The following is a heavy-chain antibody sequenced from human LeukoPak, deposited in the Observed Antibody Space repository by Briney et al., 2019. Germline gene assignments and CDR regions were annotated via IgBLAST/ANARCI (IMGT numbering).Heavy chain of an antibody. V-gene: IGHV3-23*01. CDR1: GFTFSSYA. J-gene: IGHJ3*02. CDR3: ARDYITPAAAGTWLSKGYRGSKQNSKGVASDI. D-gene: IGHD6-13*01. CDR2: ISGSGGST. Sequence: PGGSLRLSCAASGFTFSSYAMSWVRQAPGKGLEWVSAISGSGGSTYYADSVKGRFTISRDNAKNSLYLQVNSLRAEDTAIYYCARDYITPAAAGTWLSKGYRGSKQNSKGVASDIWGQGTMVTVSS.